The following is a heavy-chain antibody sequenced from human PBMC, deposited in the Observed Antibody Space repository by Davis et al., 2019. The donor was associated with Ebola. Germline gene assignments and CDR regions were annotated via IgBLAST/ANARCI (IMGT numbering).Heavy chain of an antibody. D-gene: IGHD3-3*01. V-gene: IGHV3-11*01. J-gene: IGHJ6*03. Sequence: GESLKISCAASGFTFSDYYMSWIRQAPGKGLEWVSYISSSGSTIYYADSVKGRFTISRDNAKNSLYLQMNSLRAEDTAVYYCARGDPRGYDFWSGYYTDYYYYMDVWGKGTTVTVSS. CDR3: ARGDPRGYDFWSGYYTDYYYYMDV. CDR2: ISSSGSTI. CDR1: GFTFSDYY.